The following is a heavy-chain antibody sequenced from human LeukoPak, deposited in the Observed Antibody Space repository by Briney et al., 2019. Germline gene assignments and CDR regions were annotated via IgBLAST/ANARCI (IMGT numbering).Heavy chain of an antibody. CDR3: AKEQTSSGYFDY. D-gene: IGHD3-10*01. V-gene: IGHV3-23*01. Sequence: PGGSLRLSCAASGFTFSSYSMNCVRQAPGKGLEWVAAISGNGGRTYYTDSVKGRFTISRDSPKNTLYLLMNSLSAEDTALYYCAKEQTSSGYFDYWGQGTLVTVSS. J-gene: IGHJ4*02. CDR1: GFTFSSYS. CDR2: ISGNGGRT.